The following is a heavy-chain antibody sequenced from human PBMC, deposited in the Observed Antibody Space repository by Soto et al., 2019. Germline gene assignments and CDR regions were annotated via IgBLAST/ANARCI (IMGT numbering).Heavy chain of an antibody. V-gene: IGHV3-7*01. Sequence: GGSLRLSCTDSGFTFDSYWMSWVRQAPGKGLEWVANIKQDGSEKYYVDSVKGRFTISRDNAKNCLYLQMNSLRAAETAVYYCARERVRSYGSGTYFDYYYYYMDVWGKGTTVTVSS. CDR2: IKQDGSEK. J-gene: IGHJ6*03. D-gene: IGHD3-10*01. CDR1: GFTFDSYW. CDR3: ARERVRSYGSGTYFDYYYYYMDV.